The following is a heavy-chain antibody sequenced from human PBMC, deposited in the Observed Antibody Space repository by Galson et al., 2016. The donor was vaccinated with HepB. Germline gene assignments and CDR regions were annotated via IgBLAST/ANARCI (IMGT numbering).Heavy chain of an antibody. Sequence: SLRLSCAASGFTFSSYAMSWVRQAPGKGLEWVSLISGSGGTTYYTDSVKGRFTVSRDNSKSTLNLQMNSLRAEDTALCYCARVGGDCSTTSCYGFDYYYYNMDVWGQGTTVTVSS. CDR2: ISGSGGTT. D-gene: IGHD2-2*01. CDR1: GFTFSSYA. V-gene: IGHV3-23*01. J-gene: IGHJ6*02. CDR3: ARVGGDCSTTSCYGFDYYYYNMDV.